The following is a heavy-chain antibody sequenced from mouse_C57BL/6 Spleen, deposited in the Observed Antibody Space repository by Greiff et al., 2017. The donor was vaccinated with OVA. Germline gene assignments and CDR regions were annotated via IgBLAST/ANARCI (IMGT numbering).Heavy chain of an antibody. Sequence: QVQLQQSGPGLVAPSQSLSITCTVSGFSLTSYAISWVRQLPGKGLEWLGVIWTGGGTNYNSALKSRLSISKDNSKSQVFLKMNSLQTDDTARYYYARKEIYYDYDRYAMDYWGQGTSVTVSS. V-gene: IGHV2-9-1*01. CDR2: IWTGGGT. CDR1: GFSLTSYA. J-gene: IGHJ4*01. CDR3: ARKEIYYDYDRYAMDY. D-gene: IGHD2-4*01.